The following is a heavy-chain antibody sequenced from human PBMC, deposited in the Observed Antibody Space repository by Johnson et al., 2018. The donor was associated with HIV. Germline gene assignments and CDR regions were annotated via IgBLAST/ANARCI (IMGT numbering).Heavy chain of an antibody. CDR2: ISGAGGST. CDR3: ARGSKWELLGAFDI. D-gene: IGHD1-26*01. CDR1: GFTFSTYG. V-gene: IGHV3-23*04. Sequence: VQVVESGGGVVQPGRSLRLSCAASGFTFSTYGMSWVRQAPGKGLEWVSGISGAGGSTDYADSVKGRFTISRDNSKTTLYLKMNSLGAEDTAVYYCARGSKWELLGAFDIWGQGTMVTVSS. J-gene: IGHJ3*02.